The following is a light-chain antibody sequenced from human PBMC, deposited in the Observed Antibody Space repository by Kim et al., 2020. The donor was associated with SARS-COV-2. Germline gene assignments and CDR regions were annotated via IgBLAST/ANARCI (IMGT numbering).Light chain of an antibody. V-gene: IGKV3-11*01. J-gene: IGKJ2*01. CDR1: QSVSSH. Sequence: LCVSPGDRATLPRRASQSVSSHLAWYPQTRGQAPRLLIYGASNRAIGIPARFSGSGSGTVFSLTISSLEPEDFAVYYCQLRSNWYTFGQGTKLDI. CDR2: GAS. CDR3: QLRSNWYT.